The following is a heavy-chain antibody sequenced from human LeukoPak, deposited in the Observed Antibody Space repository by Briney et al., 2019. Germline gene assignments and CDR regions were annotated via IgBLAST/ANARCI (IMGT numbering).Heavy chain of an antibody. Sequence: GGSLRLSCAASGFTVSSNYMSWVRQAPGKGLEWVSVIYSGGSTYYADSVKGRFTIPRDNSKNTLYLQMNSLRAEDTAVYYCARDRRGVNYFDYWGQGTLVTASS. D-gene: IGHD3-10*01. V-gene: IGHV3-66*02. CDR1: GFTVSSNY. J-gene: IGHJ4*02. CDR3: ARDRRGVNYFDY. CDR2: IYSGGST.